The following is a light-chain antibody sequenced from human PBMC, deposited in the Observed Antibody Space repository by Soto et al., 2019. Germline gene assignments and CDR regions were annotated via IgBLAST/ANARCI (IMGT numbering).Light chain of an antibody. CDR3: LLSYNGPYV. J-gene: IGLJ1*01. V-gene: IGLV7-46*01. CDR1: TGAVTNGHY. CDR2: DTT. Sequence: VVTQEPSLTVSPGGTVTLTCGSSTGAVTNGHYPYWFQQKPGQATRTLIYDTTNRHSWTPARFSGSLLGGKAALTLSGEQPEDEAEYYCLLSYNGPYVFGTGTKVTVL.